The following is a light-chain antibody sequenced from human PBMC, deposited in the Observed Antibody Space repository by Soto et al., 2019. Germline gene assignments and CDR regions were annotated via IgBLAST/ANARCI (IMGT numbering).Light chain of an antibody. Sequence: EIVLTQSRGTLSFSPPDGAALXWRTSQSVSSSYLAWYQQKVGRAPRVLIYGASNRATGIPDRFSGSGSGTDFTLTITRLEPEDFAVYYCQQYGSSPITFGQGTRLEIK. CDR1: QSVSSSY. CDR3: QQYGSSPIT. CDR2: GAS. J-gene: IGKJ5*01. V-gene: IGKV3-20*01.